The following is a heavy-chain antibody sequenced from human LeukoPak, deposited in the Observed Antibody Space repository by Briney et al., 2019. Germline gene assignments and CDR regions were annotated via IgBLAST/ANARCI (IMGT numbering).Heavy chain of an antibody. CDR2: FDPEDGET. CDR1: GYTLTELS. CDR3: ATGIPRYYYYGMDV. Sequence: ASVKVSCKVSGYTLTELSMHWVRQAPGNGLEWMGGFDPEDGETIYAQKFQGRVTMTEDTSTDTAYMELSSLRSEDTAVYYCATGIPRYYYYGMDVWGQGTTVTVSS. V-gene: IGHV1-24*01. D-gene: IGHD3-3*01. J-gene: IGHJ6*02.